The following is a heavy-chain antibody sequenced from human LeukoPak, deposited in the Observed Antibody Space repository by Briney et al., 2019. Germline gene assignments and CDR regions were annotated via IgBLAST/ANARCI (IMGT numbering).Heavy chain of an antibody. CDR2: IYYSGST. CDR3: ARADDYYGSGSPQVFDY. D-gene: IGHD3-10*01. CDR1: GGSISSGDYY. Sequence: SQTPSLTCTVSGGSISSGDYYWSWIRQPPGKGLEWIGYIYYSGSTYYNPSLKSRVTISVDTSKNQFSLKLSSVTAADTAVYYCARADDYYGSGSPQVFDYWGQGTLVTVSS. V-gene: IGHV4-30-4*01. J-gene: IGHJ4*02.